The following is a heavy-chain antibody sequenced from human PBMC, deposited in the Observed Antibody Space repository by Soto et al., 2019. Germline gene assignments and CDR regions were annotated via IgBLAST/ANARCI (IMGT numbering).Heavy chain of an antibody. Sequence: ASVKVSCKASGYTFTSYYMHWVRQAPGQGLEWMGIINPSGGSTSYAQKFQGRVTMTRDTSTSTVYMELSSLRSEDTAVYYCARARDKSEVVVAAKNWFDPCGEGTLVSVSS. CDR3: ARARDKSEVVVAAKNWFDP. J-gene: IGHJ5*02. V-gene: IGHV1-46*03. D-gene: IGHD2-15*01. CDR2: INPSGGST. CDR1: GYTFTSYY.